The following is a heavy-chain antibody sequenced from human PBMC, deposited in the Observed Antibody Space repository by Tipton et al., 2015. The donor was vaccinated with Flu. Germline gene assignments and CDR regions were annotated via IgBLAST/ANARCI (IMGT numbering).Heavy chain of an antibody. CDR2: IYYSGTT. J-gene: IGHJ3*02. Sequence: TLSLTCNVSGDSINNYYWSWIRRPPGKGLEWIGYIYYSGTTNYNPSLKSRATISIDTSKAQFSLKLSSVTAADTAIYYCAFSFWSTYYGVDIWGPGTMVTVSS. CDR1: GDSINNYY. D-gene: IGHD3-3*01. CDR3: AFSFWSTYYGVDI. V-gene: IGHV4-59*01.